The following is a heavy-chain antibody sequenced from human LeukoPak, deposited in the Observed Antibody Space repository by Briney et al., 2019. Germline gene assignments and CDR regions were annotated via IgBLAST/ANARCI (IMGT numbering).Heavy chain of an antibody. D-gene: IGHD2-21*02. Sequence: SVKVSCKACGGTFSSYAISWVRQAPGQGLAWMGGIIPILGIANYAQKFQGRVTITADKSTSTAYMELSSLRSEDTAVYYCARTSDHIVVVTAVDAFDIWGQGTMVTVSS. CDR1: GGTFSSYA. CDR3: ARTSDHIVVVTAVDAFDI. V-gene: IGHV1-69*04. J-gene: IGHJ3*02. CDR2: IIPILGIA.